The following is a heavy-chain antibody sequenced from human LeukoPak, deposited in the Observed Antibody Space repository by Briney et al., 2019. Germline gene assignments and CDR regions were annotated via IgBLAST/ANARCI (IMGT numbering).Heavy chain of an antibody. Sequence: GGSLRLSCEASGFTLTDNWMSWVRQAPGKGLEWLANIKQDGSVKYYVDSVKGRFTISRDNAKNSLFLQMNSLRAEDTAVYYCARDVGWDSSLVTTTRSDCWGQGTLVTVSS. V-gene: IGHV3-7*01. CDR2: IKQDGSVK. CDR1: GFTLTDNW. CDR3: ARDVGWDSSLVTTTRSDC. D-gene: IGHD2-21*02. J-gene: IGHJ4*02.